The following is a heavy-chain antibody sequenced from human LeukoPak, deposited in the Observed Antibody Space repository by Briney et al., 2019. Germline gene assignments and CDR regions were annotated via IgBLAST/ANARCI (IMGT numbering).Heavy chain of an antibody. CDR1: GGSFSGYY. V-gene: IGHV4-34*01. J-gene: IGHJ5*02. Sequence: SETLSLTCAVYGGSFSGYYWSWIRQPPGKGLEWIGEINHSGSTNYNPSLKSRVTISVDTSKNQFSLKLSTVTAADTAVYYCARGRWFDPWGQGTLVTVSS. CDR3: ARGRWFDP. CDR2: INHSGST.